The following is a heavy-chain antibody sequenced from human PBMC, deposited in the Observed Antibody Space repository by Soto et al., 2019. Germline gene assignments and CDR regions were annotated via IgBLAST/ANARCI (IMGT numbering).Heavy chain of an antibody. D-gene: IGHD3-10*01. Sequence: ASVKVSCKASGYTFTSYGISWVRQAPGQGLEWMGWISAYNGNTNYAQKLQGRVTMTTDTSTSTAYMELRSLRSDDAAVYYCARVVSGSGGYYGYDDAFDIWGQGTMGTVSS. CDR3: ARVVSGSGGYYGYDDAFDI. CDR1: GYTFTSYG. J-gene: IGHJ3*02. V-gene: IGHV1-18*04. CDR2: ISAYNGNT.